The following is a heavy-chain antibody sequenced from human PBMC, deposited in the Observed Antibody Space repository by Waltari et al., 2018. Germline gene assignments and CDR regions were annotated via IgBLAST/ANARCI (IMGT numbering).Heavy chain of an antibody. J-gene: IGHJ1*01. CDR1: GGSITTNYN. D-gene: IGHD4-17*01. V-gene: IGHV4-39*01. CDR2: MQYRGST. CDR3: GRIAFGDDGGYFQY. Sequence: QLQLPESGPGLVRPSETLSLTCTVSGGSITTNYNWAWIRQPPGKGLEWMGNMQYRGSTFYNPSLMSRVTISLDTSKNQFSLTLTSVDAADTAVYFCGRIAFGDDGGYFQYWGQGTLVTVSS.